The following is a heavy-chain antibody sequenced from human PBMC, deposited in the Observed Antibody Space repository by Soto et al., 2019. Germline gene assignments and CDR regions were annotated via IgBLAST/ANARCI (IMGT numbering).Heavy chain of an antibody. CDR3: ARDAPQGGRRCSFDV. D-gene: IGHD2-15*01. CDR1: GFSFHTYT. J-gene: IGHJ4*02. Sequence: QVHLVESGGGVVQPGRSLRLSCVASGFSFHTYTMHWVRQAPGGGLEWVAIVSDDGSHTYYTDSVRGRFSISRDNSNSTLFMQMNTLTTADTAVYFCARDAPQGGRRCSFDVWGQGTLVTVSS. CDR2: VSDDGSHT. V-gene: IGHV3-30-3*01.